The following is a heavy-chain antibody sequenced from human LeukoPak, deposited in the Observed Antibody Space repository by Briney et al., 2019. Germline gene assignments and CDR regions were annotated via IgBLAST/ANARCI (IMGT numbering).Heavy chain of an antibody. CDR3: AKAEGLPYVWGSYRQYSPGDY. CDR2: IRYDGSNK. J-gene: IGHJ4*02. CDR1: GFTFSDYY. Sequence: PGGSLRLSCAASGFTFSDYYMSWIRQAPGKGLEWVAFIRYDGSNKYYADSVKGRFTISRDNSKNTLYLQMNSLRAEDTAVYYCAKAEGLPYVWGSYRQYSPGDYWGQGTLVTVSS. V-gene: IGHV3-30*02. D-gene: IGHD3-16*02.